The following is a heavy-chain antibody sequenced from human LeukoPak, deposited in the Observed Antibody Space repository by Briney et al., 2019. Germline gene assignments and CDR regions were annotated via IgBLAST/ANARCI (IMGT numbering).Heavy chain of an antibody. J-gene: IGHJ2*01. D-gene: IGHD2-15*01. Sequence: GGSLRLSCAVSGFSVSGYWMTWVRQAPGKGLEWVANIKQDGSEKNYVDSVKGRFTISRDNAENSLYLQMRSLGAGDTALYYCTKEFCGSRAACAGGSYYDFWGRGALATVSS. CDR2: IKQDGSEK. CDR1: GFSVSGYW. V-gene: IGHV3-7*01. CDR3: TKEFCGSRAACAGGSYYDF.